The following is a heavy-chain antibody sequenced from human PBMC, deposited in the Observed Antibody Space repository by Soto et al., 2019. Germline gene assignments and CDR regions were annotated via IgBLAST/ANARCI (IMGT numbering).Heavy chain of an antibody. CDR2: INPYNGNT. CDR3: ARDWFGIDY. J-gene: IGHJ4*02. CDR1: GYTFTSYG. V-gene: IGHV1-18*01. D-gene: IGHD3-16*01. Sequence: QVQLVQSGAEVKKPGASVKVSCKASGYTFTSYGISWVRQAPGQGLEWMGWINPYNGNTNYAQKLQGRVTMTTDTSTTPPSMELRSLRSDDTAVYYCARDWFGIDYWGQGTLVTVSS.